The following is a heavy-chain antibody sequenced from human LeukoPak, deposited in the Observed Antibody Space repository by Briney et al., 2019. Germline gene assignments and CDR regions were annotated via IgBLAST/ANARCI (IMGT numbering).Heavy chain of an antibody. CDR3: ASPGGNDYGGNSDY. Sequence: SETLSLTCTVSGGSISSSSYYWGWIRQPPGTGLEWIGYIYYSGSTYYNPSLRSRVTISVDTSKNQFSLKLSSVTAADTAVYYCASPGGNDYGGNSDYWGQGTLVTVSS. CDR2: IYYSGST. V-gene: IGHV4-61*05. J-gene: IGHJ4*02. CDR1: GGSISSSSYY. D-gene: IGHD4-23*01.